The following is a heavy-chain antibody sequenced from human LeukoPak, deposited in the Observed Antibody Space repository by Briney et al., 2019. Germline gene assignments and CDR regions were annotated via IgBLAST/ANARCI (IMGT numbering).Heavy chain of an antibody. J-gene: IGHJ3*02. V-gene: IGHV3-11*04. CDR2: INSRSSTI. CDR1: GFTFSDYF. Sequence: KSGGSLRLSCAASGFTFSDYFMTWIRQAPGKGLEWVSFINSRSSTIYYADSVKGRFTISRDNAKNSLYLQMNSLRAEDTAVYYCTSHTGTGDAFRPFHIWGQGTMVTVSS. CDR3: TSHTGTGDAFRPFHI. D-gene: IGHD2-21*02.